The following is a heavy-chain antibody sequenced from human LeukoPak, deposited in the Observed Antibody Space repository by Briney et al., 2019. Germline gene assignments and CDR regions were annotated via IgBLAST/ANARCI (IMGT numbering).Heavy chain of an antibody. CDR1: GFTFSGSA. V-gene: IGHV3-73*01. D-gene: IGHD3-22*01. CDR2: IRSKTNNYAT. J-gene: IGHJ3*02. CDR3: AKDFLPYYYDSSGYHAFDI. Sequence: GGSLRLSCAASGFTFSGSALHWVRQASGKGLEWIGRIRSKTNNYATTYAASVTGRFTISRDNSKNTLYPQMNSLRAEDTAVYYCAKDFLPYYYDSSGYHAFDIWGQGTMVTVSS.